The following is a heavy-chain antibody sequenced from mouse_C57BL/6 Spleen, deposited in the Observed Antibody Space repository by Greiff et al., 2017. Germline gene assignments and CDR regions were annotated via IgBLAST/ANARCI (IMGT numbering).Heavy chain of an antibody. Sequence: VQLQQSGAELAKPGASVKLSCKASGYTFTSYWMHWVKQRPGKGLEWIGYINPSSGSTKYNQKLKDKATLTADKSTSTAYMQLSSLTYEDSAVYYCARSETYFDYWGQGTTLTVSS. CDR1: GYTFTSYW. CDR2: INPSSGST. J-gene: IGHJ2*01. V-gene: IGHV1-7*01. CDR3: ARSETYFDY.